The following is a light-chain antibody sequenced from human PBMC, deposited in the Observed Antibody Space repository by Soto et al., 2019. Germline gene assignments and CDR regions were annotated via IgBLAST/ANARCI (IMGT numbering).Light chain of an antibody. CDR2: GAF. Sequence: EIVMTQSPATLSVSPGEIATLSFSASQSVGSTYLAWYQQKPGQAPRLLIHGAFTRATGIPDRFGGSGSGTDFTLTISRLEPEDFALYYCQQYATSPWTFGQGTKVDIK. CDR3: QQYATSPWT. CDR1: QSVGSTY. J-gene: IGKJ1*01. V-gene: IGKV3-20*01.